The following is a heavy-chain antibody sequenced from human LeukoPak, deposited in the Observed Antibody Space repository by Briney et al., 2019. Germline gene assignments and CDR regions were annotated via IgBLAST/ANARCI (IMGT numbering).Heavy chain of an antibody. J-gene: IGHJ5*02. CDR2: IKQDGSEK. Sequence: GGSLRLSCAASGITFSSYWMSWVRQAPGKGLEWVANIKQDGSEKYYVDSVKGRFTISRDNAKNSLYLQMNSLRAEDTAVYYCARGVSNWFDPWGQGTLVTVSS. CDR3: ARGVSNWFDP. V-gene: IGHV3-7*01. CDR1: GITFSSYW.